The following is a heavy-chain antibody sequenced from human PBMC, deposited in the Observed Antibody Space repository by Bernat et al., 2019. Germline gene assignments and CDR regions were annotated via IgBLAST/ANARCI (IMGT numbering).Heavy chain of an antibody. D-gene: IGHD6-19*01. J-gene: IGHJ4*02. Sequence: EVQLVESGGGLIQPGGSLRVSCAASGFTVNSNYMSWVRQAPGKGREWVSVIYSGGSTYYADSVKGRFTISRDNSKNTLYLQMNSLRAEDTAVYYCAREGVEAVTGKGPLGYWGQGTLVTVSS. CDR3: AREGVEAVTGKGPLGY. V-gene: IGHV3-53*01. CDR2: IYSGGST. CDR1: GFTVNSNY.